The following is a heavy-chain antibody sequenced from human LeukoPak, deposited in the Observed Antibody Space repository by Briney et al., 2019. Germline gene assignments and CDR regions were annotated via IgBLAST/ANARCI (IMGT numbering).Heavy chain of an antibody. CDR2: INPNSGGT. J-gene: IGHJ4*02. Sequence: ASVKVSCKASGYTFTCYYMHWVRQPPGQGLEWMGWINPNSGGTNYAQKFQGRVTMTRDTSISTAYMELSRLRSDDKAVYYCARDLPRDGYLNYPDYWGQGTLVTVSS. CDR1: GYTFTCYY. CDR3: ARDLPRDGYLNYPDY. V-gene: IGHV1-2*02. D-gene: IGHD5-24*01.